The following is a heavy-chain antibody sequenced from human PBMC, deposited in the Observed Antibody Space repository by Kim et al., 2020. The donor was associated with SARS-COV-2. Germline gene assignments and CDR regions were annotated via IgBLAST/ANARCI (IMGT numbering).Heavy chain of an antibody. J-gene: IGHJ4*02. D-gene: IGHD6-13*01. V-gene: IGHV3-23*01. Sequence: YADSVSGRFTISRDNYENTLYLQMNSLGAEDTAVYYCASHRAAANSPFDYCGQGTVVTVSS. CDR3: ASHRAAANSPFDY.